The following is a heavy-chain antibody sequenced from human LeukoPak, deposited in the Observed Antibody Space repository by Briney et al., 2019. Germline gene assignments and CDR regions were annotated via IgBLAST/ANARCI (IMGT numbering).Heavy chain of an antibody. D-gene: IGHD2-15*01. CDR2: IHTDTGNP. CDR1: EYTFTTYA. Sequence: ASVKVSCTASEYTFTTYAMNWVRQAPGQGLEWMGWIHTDTGNPTYAQGLSGRFVFSLDTSVSTAYLQINSLEAEDTAIYFCARGIGYCSDFSCHLDPWGQGTLVTVSS. V-gene: IGHV7-4-1*02. J-gene: IGHJ5*02. CDR3: ARGIGYCSDFSCHLDP.